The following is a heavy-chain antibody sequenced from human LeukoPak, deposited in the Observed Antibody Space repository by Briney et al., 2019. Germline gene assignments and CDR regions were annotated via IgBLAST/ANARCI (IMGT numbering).Heavy chain of an antibody. CDR2: IYYSGST. V-gene: IGHV4-59*01. Sequence: PSETLSLTCTVSGGSISSYYWSWIRQPPGKGLEWIGYIYYSGSTNYNPSLKSRVTISVDTSKNQFSLKLSSVTAADTAVYYCARESPHQRYSGYGNRAFDIWGQGTMVTVSS. J-gene: IGHJ3*02. CDR1: GGSISSYY. D-gene: IGHD5-12*01. CDR3: ARESPHQRYSGYGNRAFDI.